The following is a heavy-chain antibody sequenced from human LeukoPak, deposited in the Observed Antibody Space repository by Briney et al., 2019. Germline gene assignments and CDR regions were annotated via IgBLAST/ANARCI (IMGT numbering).Heavy chain of an antibody. CDR1: GITFNIYW. Sequence: GGSLRLSCEASGITFNIYWMHWVRHAPGKGLVWVSRINPDGTETDYADSVKGRFTISRDNAKNTLYLQMNSLRAEDAAVYFCVNHEYGHSYVGGGQGTLVTVSS. J-gene: IGHJ4*02. V-gene: IGHV3-74*01. CDR2: INPDGTET. CDR3: VNHEYGHSYVG. D-gene: IGHD4-17*01.